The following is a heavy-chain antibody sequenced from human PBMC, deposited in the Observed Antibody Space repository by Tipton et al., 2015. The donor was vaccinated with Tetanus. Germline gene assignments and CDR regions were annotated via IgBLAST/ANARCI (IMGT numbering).Heavy chain of an antibody. CDR1: GASVRSTNSY. V-gene: IGHV4-30-4*01. D-gene: IGHD6-25*01. Sequence: TLSLTCTVSGASVRSTNSYWSWIRQHPAKGLEWIGYIYNTGSTYYNPSLKSRVTISVDTSNNQFPLKLTSVTAADTAVYYCAGGAWRGIAAVGPFPGYWGQGTLVSFSS. CDR2: IYNTGST. J-gene: IGHJ4*02. CDR3: AGGAWRGIAAVGPFPGY.